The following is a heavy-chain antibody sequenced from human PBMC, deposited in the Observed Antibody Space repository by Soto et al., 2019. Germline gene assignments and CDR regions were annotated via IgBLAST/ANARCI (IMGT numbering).Heavy chain of an antibody. V-gene: IGHV5-51*01. Sequence: LKISCKGSGYSFTSHWIGWVRQMPGKGLEWMGTIHPSDSDTRYSPSFQGQVAISADKSISTAYLQWSSLKASDTAIYYCARPLSPYYYYYGMDVWGQGTTVTVSS. CDR2: IHPSDSDT. CDR3: ARPLSPYYYYYGMDV. J-gene: IGHJ6*02. CDR1: GYSFTSHW.